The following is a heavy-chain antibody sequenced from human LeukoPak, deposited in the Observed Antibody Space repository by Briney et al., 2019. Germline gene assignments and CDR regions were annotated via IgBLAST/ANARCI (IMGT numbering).Heavy chain of an antibody. V-gene: IGHV3-48*01. CDR2: ISSSSSTI. CDR1: GFTFSSYS. Sequence: GGSLRLSCAASGFTFSSYSMNWVRQAPGKGLEWVSYISSSSSTIYYADSVKGRFTISRDNAKNSLYLQMNSLRAEDTAVYYCALGGMVVAATPLTYWGQGTLVTVSS. J-gene: IGHJ4*02. CDR3: ALGGMVVAATPLTY. D-gene: IGHD2-15*01.